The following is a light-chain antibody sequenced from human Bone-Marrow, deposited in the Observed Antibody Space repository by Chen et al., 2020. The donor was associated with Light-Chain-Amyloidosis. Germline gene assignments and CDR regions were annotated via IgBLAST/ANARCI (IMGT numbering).Light chain of an antibody. J-gene: IGLJ1*01. CDR3: CSYAGTSIPYV. V-gene: IGLV2-23*01. Sequence: QSALTQPASVSGSPGQSLTISCTGVSSDVATYNLVSWYQQLPGKAPKLVIYGATTRPSGVSNRFSGSMSGRTASLTISGLQAEDEGDYYCCSYAGTSIPYVFGTGTKVTVL. CDR1: SSDVATYNL. CDR2: GAT.